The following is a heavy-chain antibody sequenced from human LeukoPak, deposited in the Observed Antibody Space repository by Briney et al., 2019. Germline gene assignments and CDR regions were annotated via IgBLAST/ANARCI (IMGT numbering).Heavy chain of an antibody. D-gene: IGHD6-13*01. Sequence: AATVKVCCKASGYTFTSYAMNWVRQAPGQGLEWMGWINTNTGNPTYAQGFTGRFVFSLDTSVSTAYLQISSLKAEDTAVYYCARDPTPAAGADWGQGTLVTVSS. CDR3: ARDPTPAAGAD. CDR1: GYTFTSYA. V-gene: IGHV7-4-1*02. CDR2: INTNTGNP. J-gene: IGHJ4*02.